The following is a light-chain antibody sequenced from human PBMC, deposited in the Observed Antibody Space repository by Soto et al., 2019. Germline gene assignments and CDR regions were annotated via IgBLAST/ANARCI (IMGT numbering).Light chain of an antibody. Sequence: DIQMTQSPSSLSASVGDRVTITCQASQDISNYLNWYQQKPGKAPKLLIYDASNLKTGVPSRFSGSGSGTDFSFTISSLQPEDIATYYCQHYDNFPLTVGGGTKVEIK. CDR3: QHYDNFPLT. J-gene: IGKJ4*01. CDR1: QDISNY. V-gene: IGKV1-33*01. CDR2: DAS.